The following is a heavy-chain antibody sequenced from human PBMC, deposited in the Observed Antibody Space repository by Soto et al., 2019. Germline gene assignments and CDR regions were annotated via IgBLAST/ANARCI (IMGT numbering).Heavy chain of an antibody. CDR1: GFTFSSYS. CDR2: ISSSSSTI. CDR3: AVVPAANGHYGMDV. V-gene: IGHV3-48*01. Sequence: GGSLRLSCAASGFTFSSYSMNWVRQAPGKGLEWVSYISSSSSTIYYADSVKGRFTISRDNAKNSLYLQINSLRAEDTAVYYCAVVPAANGHYGMDVWGQGTTVTVSS. J-gene: IGHJ6*02. D-gene: IGHD2-2*01.